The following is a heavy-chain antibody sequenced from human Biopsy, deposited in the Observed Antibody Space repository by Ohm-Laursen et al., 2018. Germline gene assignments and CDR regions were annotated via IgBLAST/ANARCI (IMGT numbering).Heavy chain of an antibody. CDR1: GYTLTELS. J-gene: IGHJ4*02. D-gene: IGHD3-22*01. CDR2: FDREERKT. Sequence: ASVKVSCKVSGYTLTELSIHWVRQTGGKGLEWMGGFDREERKTVYAEKFQGRVTMTEDTSTDTVYMEVTSLRSDDTAVYYCARDTKWLASGPIDYWGQGALVTVSS. V-gene: IGHV1-24*01. CDR3: ARDTKWLASGPIDY.